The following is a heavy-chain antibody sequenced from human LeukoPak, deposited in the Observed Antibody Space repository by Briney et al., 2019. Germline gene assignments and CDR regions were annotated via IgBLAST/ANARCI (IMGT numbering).Heavy chain of an antibody. D-gene: IGHD1-26*01. V-gene: IGHV4-59*08. CDR2: IDNRGST. CDR1: GVSIGSYF. J-gene: IGHJ4*02. Sequence: SETLSLTCTDSGVSIGSYFWSWIRQPPGKGLEWIGYIDNRGSTNYNPSLKSRVTISVDTSKNQFSLKLNSVTAADTAVYYCAGGGSYTPYWGQGTLVTVSS. CDR3: AGGGSYTPY.